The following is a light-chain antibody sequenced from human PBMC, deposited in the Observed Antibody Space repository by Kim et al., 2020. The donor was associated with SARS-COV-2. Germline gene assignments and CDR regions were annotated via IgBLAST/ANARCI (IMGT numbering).Light chain of an antibody. CDR1: QSISSW. CDR3: QQYNSYSPIYT. Sequence: SLGDRVTITCRASQSISSWLAWYQQKPGKAPKLLIYKASSLESGVPSRFSGSGSGTEFTLTISSLQPDDFATYYCQQYNSYSPIYTFGQGTKLEI. J-gene: IGKJ2*01. CDR2: KAS. V-gene: IGKV1-5*03.